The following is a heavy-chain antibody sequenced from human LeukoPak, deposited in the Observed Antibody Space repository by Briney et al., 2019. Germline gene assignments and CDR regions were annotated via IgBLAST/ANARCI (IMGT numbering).Heavy chain of an antibody. CDR3: AGGYRSGWYAIEY. J-gene: IGHJ4*02. V-gene: IGHV3-23*01. D-gene: IGHD6-19*01. CDR2: ISGSGGST. CDR1: GFTFSSYA. Sequence: PGGSLRLSCAASGFTFSSYAMSWVRQAPGKGLEWVSAISGSGGSTYYADSVKGRFTISRDNSKKTLFLHMNSLRAEDTAVYFCAGGYRSGWYAIEYWGQGTLVTVSP.